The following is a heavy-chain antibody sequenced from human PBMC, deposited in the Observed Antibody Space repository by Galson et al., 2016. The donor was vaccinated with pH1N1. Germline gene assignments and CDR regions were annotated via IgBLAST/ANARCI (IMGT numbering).Heavy chain of an antibody. Sequence: SVKVSCKASGYTFASYAINWVRQVPGQGLEWMGWIHTTTGDPSYGQGFTGRFVFSLDTSVTTAYLQTSSLKTEDAAVYYCARESYRCSGGSCYFDSWGQGTLVTVSS. CDR2: IHTTTGDP. CDR3: ARESYRCSGGSCYFDS. J-gene: IGHJ4*02. V-gene: IGHV7-4-1*02. D-gene: IGHD2-15*01. CDR1: GYTFASYA.